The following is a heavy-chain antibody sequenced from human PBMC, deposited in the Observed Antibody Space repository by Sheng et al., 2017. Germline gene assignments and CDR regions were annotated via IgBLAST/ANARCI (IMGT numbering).Heavy chain of an antibody. J-gene: IGHJ5*02. D-gene: IGHD6-19*01. CDR1: GYTFTGYY. CDR3: ARSSGYSSGWYLKNGLDP. V-gene: IGHV1-2*02. CDR2: INPNSGGT. Sequence: QVQLVQSGAEVKKPGASVKVSCKTSGYTFTGYYLHWVRQAPGQGLEWMGWINPNSGGTNYAQKFRDRVTMTRDTSISTVYMELSRLRSDDTAVFYCARSSGYSSGWYLKNGLDPWGQGTLVTVSS.